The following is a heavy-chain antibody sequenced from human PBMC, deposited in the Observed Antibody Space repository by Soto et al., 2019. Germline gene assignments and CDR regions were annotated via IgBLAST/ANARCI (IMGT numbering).Heavy chain of an antibody. J-gene: IGHJ4*02. V-gene: IGHV1-18*01. Sequence: ASVKVSCKASGFIFTSYCFSWVRQAPGQGLECMGWISVYNGYTNFAQKFQGRFTMTTDTSTSTAYMELRSLRSDDTAVYYCARDQAPYYYESRGPFDYWGRGTLVTVSS. CDR3: ARDQAPYYYESRGPFDY. CDR1: GFIFTSYC. CDR2: ISVYNGYT. D-gene: IGHD3-22*01.